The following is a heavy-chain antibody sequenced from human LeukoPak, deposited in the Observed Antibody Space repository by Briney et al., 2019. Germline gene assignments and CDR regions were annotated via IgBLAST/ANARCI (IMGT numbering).Heavy chain of an antibody. CDR2: IIPIFGTA. D-gene: IGHD2-15*01. CDR3: ASRHCSGGSCYSVYFQR. V-gene: IGHV1-69*05. J-gene: IGHJ1*01. Sequence: SVKVSCKASGGTFSSYAISWVRQAPGQGLEWIGVIIPIFGTANYAQKFQGRVTITTDESTSTAYMELSSLRSEDTAVYYCASRHCSGGSCYSVYFQRWGPGTLVTVSS. CDR1: GGTFSSYA.